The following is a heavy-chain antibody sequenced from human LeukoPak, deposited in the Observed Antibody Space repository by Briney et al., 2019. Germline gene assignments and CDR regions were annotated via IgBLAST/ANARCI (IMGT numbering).Heavy chain of an antibody. V-gene: IGHV1-18*01. Sequence: ASVKVSCKASGYTFTSYGITWVRQAPGQGLEWMGWINVYNGHKNYAQKLQGRVTMTTDTSTSTAYMELRRLRSDDTAVYYCARVLKGVYYFYMDVWGKGTTVTVSS. J-gene: IGHJ6*03. CDR3: ARVLKGVYYFYMDV. CDR1: GYTFTSYG. D-gene: IGHD3-16*01. CDR2: INVYNGHK.